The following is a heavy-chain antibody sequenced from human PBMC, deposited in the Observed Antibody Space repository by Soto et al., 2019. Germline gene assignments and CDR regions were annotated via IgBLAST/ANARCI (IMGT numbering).Heavy chain of an antibody. CDR1: GFTFSSYG. CDR3: AKDPKLELLLDY. CDR2: ISYDGSNK. Sequence: QVQLVESGGGVVQPGRSLRLSCAASGFTFSSYGMHWVRQAPGKGLEWVAVISYDGSNKYYADSVKGRFTISRDNSKNTLYLQMNSLRAEDTAVYYCAKDPKLELLLDYWGQGTLVTVSS. J-gene: IGHJ4*02. D-gene: IGHD1-7*01. V-gene: IGHV3-30*18.